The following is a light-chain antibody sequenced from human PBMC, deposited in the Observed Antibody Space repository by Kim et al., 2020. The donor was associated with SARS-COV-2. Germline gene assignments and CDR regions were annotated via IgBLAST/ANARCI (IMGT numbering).Light chain of an antibody. Sequence: ELTQPPSASETPGQRVTISCSGSSSNIGANTVNWYQQLPGTAPKLLIYNNNQRPSGVPDRFSGSKSGTSASLAISGLQSEDEADYYCAAWDDSMNGLVFGTGTQLTVL. CDR2: NNN. J-gene: IGLJ1*01. CDR3: AAWDDSMNGLV. CDR1: SSNIGANT. V-gene: IGLV1-44*01.